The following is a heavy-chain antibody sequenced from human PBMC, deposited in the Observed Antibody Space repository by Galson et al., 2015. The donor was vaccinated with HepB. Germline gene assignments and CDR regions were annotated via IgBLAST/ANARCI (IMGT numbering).Heavy chain of an antibody. CDR2: ISSSSSYI. V-gene: IGHV3-21*01. D-gene: IGHD5-18*01. CDR3: AGGRGYSYDELDY. J-gene: IGHJ4*02. Sequence: SLRLSCAASGFTFSSYSMNWVRQAPGKGLEWVSSISSSSSYIYYADSVKGRFTISRDNAKNSLYLQMNSLRAEDTAVYYCAGGRGYSYDELDYWGQGTLVTVSS. CDR1: GFTFSSYS.